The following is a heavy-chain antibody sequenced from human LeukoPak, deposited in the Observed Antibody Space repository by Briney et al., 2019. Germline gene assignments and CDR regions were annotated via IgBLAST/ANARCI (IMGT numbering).Heavy chain of an antibody. CDR3: ATSYCSSTSCYDSTFDY. CDR1: GGSISSGSYY. J-gene: IGHJ4*02. Sequence: SETLSLICTVSGGSISSGSYYWRWIRQPAGKGLECIGRIYTSGSTNYNPSLKSRVTISVDTSKNQFSLKLSSVTAADTAVYYCATSYCSSTSCYDSTFDYWGQGTLVTVSS. D-gene: IGHD2-2*01. V-gene: IGHV4-61*02. CDR2: IYTSGST.